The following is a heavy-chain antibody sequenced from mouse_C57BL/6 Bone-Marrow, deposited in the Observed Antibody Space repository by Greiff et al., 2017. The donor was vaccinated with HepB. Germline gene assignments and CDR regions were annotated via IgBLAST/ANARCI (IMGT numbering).Heavy chain of an antibody. J-gene: IGHJ4*01. CDR1: GYTFTSYW. D-gene: IGHD2-3*01. Sequence: QVQLQQPGAELVKPGASVKLSCKASGYTFTSYWMQWVKQRPGQGLEWIGDIDPSDSYTNYNQKFKGKATLTVDTSSSTAYMQLSSLTSEDSAVYYGARGGYYFYYAMDYWGQGTSVTVSS. V-gene: IGHV1-50*01. CDR2: IDPSDSYT. CDR3: ARGGYYFYYAMDY.